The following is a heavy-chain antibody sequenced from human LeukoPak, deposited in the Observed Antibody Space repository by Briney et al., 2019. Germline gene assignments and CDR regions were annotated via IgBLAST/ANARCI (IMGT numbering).Heavy chain of an antibody. J-gene: IGHJ3*02. CDR2: ISYDGSNK. D-gene: IGHD3-22*01. CDR1: GITFTSHG. V-gene: IGHV3-30*18. CDR3: AKVDSYDSSGYAFDI. Sequence: GGSLRLSCVVSGITFTSHGMHWVRQAPGKGLEWVAVISYDGSNKYYADSVKGRFTISRDNSKNTLYLQMNSLRAEDTAVYYCAKVDSYDSSGYAFDIWGQGTMVTVSS.